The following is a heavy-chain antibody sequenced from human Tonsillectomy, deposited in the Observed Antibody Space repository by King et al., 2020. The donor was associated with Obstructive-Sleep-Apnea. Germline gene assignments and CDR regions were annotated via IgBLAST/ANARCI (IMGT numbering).Heavy chain of an antibody. V-gene: IGHV3-9*01. J-gene: IGHJ3*02. Sequence: VQLVESGGGLVQPGRSLRLSCAASGFTFDDYAMHWVRQAPGKGLEWVSGISWNSGSIGYADSVKGRFTISRDNAKNSLYLQMNSLRAEDTALYYCAKEDDRQDAFDIWGQGTMVTVSS. CDR2: ISWNSGSI. D-gene: IGHD1-1*01. CDR3: AKEDDRQDAFDI. CDR1: GFTFDDYA.